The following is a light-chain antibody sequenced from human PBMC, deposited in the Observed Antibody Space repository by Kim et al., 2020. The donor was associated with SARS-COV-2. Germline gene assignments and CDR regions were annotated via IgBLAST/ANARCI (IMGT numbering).Light chain of an antibody. CDR2: AAS. Sequence: AIRMTQSPSSFSASTGDRVTITCRASQGISSYLAWYQQKPRKAPKLLIYAASTLQSGVPSRFSGSGSGTDFTLTISCLQSEDFATYYCQQYYSYPYTFGQGTKLEI. V-gene: IGKV1-8*01. CDR3: QQYYSYPYT. CDR1: QGISSY. J-gene: IGKJ2*01.